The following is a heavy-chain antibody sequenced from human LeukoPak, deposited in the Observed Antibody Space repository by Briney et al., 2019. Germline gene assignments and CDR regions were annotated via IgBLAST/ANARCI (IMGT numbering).Heavy chain of an antibody. J-gene: IGHJ4*02. CDR2: VSNDGLNK. CDR1: GFTFSSYG. V-gene: IGHV3-30*18. D-gene: IGHD1-26*01. CDR3: AKDLSAGDWDYYFDS. Sequence: PGRSLRLSCAASGFTFSSYGMHWVRQAPGKGLEWVAVVSNDGLNKYYGDSVKGRFTMSRDNSKNTLCLQMNSLRAEDTAVYYCAKDLSAGDWDYYFDSWGQGTLVTVSS.